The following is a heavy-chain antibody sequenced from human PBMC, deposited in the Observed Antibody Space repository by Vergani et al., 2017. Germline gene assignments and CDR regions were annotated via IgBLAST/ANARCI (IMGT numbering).Heavy chain of an antibody. D-gene: IGHD3-10*01. V-gene: IGHV3-7*03. CDR2: IKQDGSEK. CDR3: ARDEGYYYGSGSYPFDY. Sequence: EVQLVESGGGLVKPGGSLRLSCAASGFTFSSYSMNWVRQAPGKGLEWVANIKQDGSEKYYVDSVKGRFTISRDNAKNSLYLQMNSLRAEDTAVYYCARDEGYYYGSGSYPFDYWGQGTLVTVSS. CDR1: GFTFSSYS. J-gene: IGHJ4*02.